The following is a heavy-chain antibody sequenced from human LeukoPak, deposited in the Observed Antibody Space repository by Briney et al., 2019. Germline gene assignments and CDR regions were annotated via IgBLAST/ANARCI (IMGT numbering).Heavy chain of an antibody. Sequence: GGSLSLSCAGSEFSCRSEALHGVRQSAGTEPVWVAIISKDGANKYYADSVKGRFTISRDNSKNTLFLQMNSLRAEDTAVYYCAKDRSCTGSSCNVGSWGQGTMVTVSS. CDR2: ISKDGANK. J-gene: IGHJ3*01. D-gene: IGHD2-2*01. CDR3: AKDRSCTGSSCNVGS. CDR1: EFSCRSEA. V-gene: IGHV3-30-3*01.